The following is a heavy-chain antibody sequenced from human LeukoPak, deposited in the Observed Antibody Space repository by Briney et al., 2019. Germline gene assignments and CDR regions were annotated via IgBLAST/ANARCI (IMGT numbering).Heavy chain of an antibody. J-gene: IGHJ4*02. CDR1: GFTFSNYW. V-gene: IGHV3-7*01. D-gene: IGHD5-24*01. CDR2: IKQGGSEK. Sequence: GGSLRLSCAASGFTFSNYWMTWVRQAPGKGLEWVANIKQGGSEKYYVDSVKGRFTISRDNAKDSLYLQMNSLRVEDTAVYHCVRSATAASLDSWGQGTLVTVSS. CDR3: VRSATAASLDS.